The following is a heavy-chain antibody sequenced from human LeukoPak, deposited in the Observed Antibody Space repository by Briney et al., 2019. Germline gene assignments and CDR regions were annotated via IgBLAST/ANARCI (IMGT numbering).Heavy chain of an antibody. D-gene: IGHD2-8*01. CDR2: INPNSGGT. CDR1: GYTFTGYY. J-gene: IGHJ4*02. CDR3: ARVHKNGLDY. Sequence: ASVKVSCKASGYTFTGYYIHWVRQGPGQGLEWMGWINPNSGGTDYSQKFQGRVTMTRDTSISTAYMELSRLTSDDTAVYYCARVHKNGLDYWGQGTLVTVSS. V-gene: IGHV1-2*02.